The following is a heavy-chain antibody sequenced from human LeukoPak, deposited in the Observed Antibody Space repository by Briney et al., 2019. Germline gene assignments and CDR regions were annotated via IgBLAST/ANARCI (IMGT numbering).Heavy chain of an antibody. Sequence: SETLSHTCSVSGGSISSYYWNWIRQTPGKGLEWIGYIYYSGRTNYNPSLKSRVTISIDTSKNQFSLTLSSVTTADAAVYYCARDYLPIAAAGAFDIWGQGTMVTVSS. D-gene: IGHD6-13*01. CDR2: IYYSGRT. CDR3: ARDYLPIAAAGAFDI. J-gene: IGHJ3*02. CDR1: GGSISSYY. V-gene: IGHV4-59*01.